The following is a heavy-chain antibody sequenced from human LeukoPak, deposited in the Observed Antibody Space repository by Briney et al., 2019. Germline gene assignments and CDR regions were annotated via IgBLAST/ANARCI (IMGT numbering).Heavy chain of an antibody. CDR3: ARVAGDGDFCSGYYQSYYFDY. V-gene: IGHV4-59*01. CDR2: IYYSGST. D-gene: IGHD3-3*01. J-gene: IGHJ4*02. CDR1: GGSISSYY. Sequence: SETLSLTCTVSGGSISSYYWSWIRQPPGKGLEWIGYIYYSGSTNYNPSLKSRVTISVDTSKNQFSLKLSSVTAADTAVYYCARVAGDGDFCSGYYQSYYFDYWGQGTLVTVSS.